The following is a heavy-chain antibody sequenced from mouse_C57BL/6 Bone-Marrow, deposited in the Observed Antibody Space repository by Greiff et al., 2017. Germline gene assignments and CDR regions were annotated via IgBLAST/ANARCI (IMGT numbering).Heavy chain of an antibody. D-gene: IGHD3-2*02. V-gene: IGHV1-82*01. Sequence: QVQLQQSGPELVKPGASVKISCKASGYAFSSSWMNWVKQRPGKGLEWIGRIYPGDGDTNYNGKFKGKATLTADKSSSTAYMQLSSLTSEDSAVYFSATQLRPWFAYWGQGTLVTVSA. CDR3: ATQLRPWFAY. J-gene: IGHJ3*01. CDR2: IYPGDGDT. CDR1: GYAFSSSW.